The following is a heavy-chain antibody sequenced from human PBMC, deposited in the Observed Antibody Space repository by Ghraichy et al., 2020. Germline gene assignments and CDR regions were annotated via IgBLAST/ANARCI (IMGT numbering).Heavy chain of an antibody. V-gene: IGHV4-34*01. Sequence: SQTLSLTCAVYGGSFTGYYWSWIRQPPGRGLEWIGEINHSGSTNDNPSLKSRVTISVDTSKNQFSLKLSSVTAADTAVYYCARGAGYFDWLLNPYFDYWGQGTLVTVSS. J-gene: IGHJ4*02. CDR1: GGSFTGYY. CDR2: INHSGST. CDR3: ARGAGYFDWLLNPYFDY. D-gene: IGHD3-9*01.